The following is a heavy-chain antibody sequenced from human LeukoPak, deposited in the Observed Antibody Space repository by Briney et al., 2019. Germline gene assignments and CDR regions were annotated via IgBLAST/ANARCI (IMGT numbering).Heavy chain of an antibody. J-gene: IGHJ4*02. CDR3: ARGPSLVPAASDY. CDR1: GGSISTSGYY. V-gene: IGHV4-39*07. Sequence: SETLSLTCTVSGGSISTSGYYWAWIRQPPGKGLEWIGSVSSDGGTSHTSLKSRVTMALDTSKNRFSLRLTSVTAADTAVYYCARGPSLVPAASDYWGQGTLVTVSS. CDR2: VSSDGGT. D-gene: IGHD2-2*01.